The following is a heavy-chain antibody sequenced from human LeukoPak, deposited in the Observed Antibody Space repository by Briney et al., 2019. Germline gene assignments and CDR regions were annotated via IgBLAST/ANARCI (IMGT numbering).Heavy chain of an antibody. J-gene: IGHJ4*02. CDR1: GDSISSGSYL. CDR3: ARRQYGSSRADH. D-gene: IGHD6-13*01. V-gene: IGHV4-39*01. CDR2: HYYNGVT. Sequence: SETLSLTCTVSGDSISSGSYLWGWIRLPPGKALEGIGDHYYNGVTSYNPSLKSRVTISVDTSTNQFSLILTSVTAADTAVYYCARRQYGSSRADHWGQGTLVTVSS.